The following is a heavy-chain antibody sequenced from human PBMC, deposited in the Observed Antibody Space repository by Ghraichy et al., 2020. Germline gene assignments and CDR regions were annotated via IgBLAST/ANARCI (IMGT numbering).Heavy chain of an antibody. J-gene: IGHJ5*02. V-gene: IGHV1-8*01. D-gene: IGHD2-15*01. Sequence: ASVKVSCKSSGYSFTTNDINWVRQAPGQGLEWMGWMNPNSGNTGSAAKFQGRLTMTRHTPISTAYMELTDLRSDDTAVYYCVRAPSGGSWFDPWGQGTLVTVSS. CDR1: GYSFTTND. CDR2: MNPNSGNT. CDR3: VRAPSGGSWFDP.